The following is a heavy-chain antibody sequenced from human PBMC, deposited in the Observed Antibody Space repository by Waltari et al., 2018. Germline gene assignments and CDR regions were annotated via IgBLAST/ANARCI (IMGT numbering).Heavy chain of an antibody. V-gene: IGHV3-53*01. J-gene: IGHJ5*02. CDR1: GFTVGTNY. CDR2: IYSGGST. Sequence: EAQLVESGGGLIHPGGSLRLSCAVSGFTVGTNYMSWVRQAPGKGLEWVSGIYSGGSTNYADSVRGRFTISRDNSKNTLFLEMNSLTAEDTAVYYCARDPPGMATIGSWDQGTLVTVSS. CDR3: ARDPPGMATIGS. D-gene: IGHD5-12*01.